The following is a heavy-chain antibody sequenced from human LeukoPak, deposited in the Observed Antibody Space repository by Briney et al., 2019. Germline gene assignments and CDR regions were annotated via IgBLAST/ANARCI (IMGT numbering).Heavy chain of an antibody. J-gene: IGHJ4*02. CDR1: GGSFSDYF. V-gene: IGHV4-34*01. D-gene: IGHD4-17*01. Sequence: SETLSLTCAVFGGSFSDYFWSWIRQPPGKGLEWIGEIDHSGGTNYNPSLKSRVTISVDTSKNQFSLKLSSVTAADTAVYYCARGRRDYGDYPSFDYWGQGTLVTVSS. CDR2: IDHSGGT. CDR3: ARGRRDYGDYPSFDY.